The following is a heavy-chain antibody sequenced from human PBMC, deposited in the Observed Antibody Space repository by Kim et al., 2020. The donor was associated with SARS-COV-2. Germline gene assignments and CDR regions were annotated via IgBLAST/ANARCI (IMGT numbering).Heavy chain of an antibody. V-gene: IGHV3-30*04. CDR3: ARVIDYYYFAMDV. CDR2: ISYDGTNK. J-gene: IGHJ6*02. Sequence: GGSLRLSCAASGFTFSSYAVHWVRQAPGKGLEWVAVISYDGTNKYYADSVKGRFTISRDNSKNTLYLQMNSLRGEDTAVYYCARVIDYYYFAMDVWGQGTTVTVSS. D-gene: IGHD3-16*01. CDR1: GFTFSSYA.